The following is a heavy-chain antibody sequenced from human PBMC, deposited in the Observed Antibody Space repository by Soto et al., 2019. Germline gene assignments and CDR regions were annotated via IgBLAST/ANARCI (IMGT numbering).Heavy chain of an antibody. J-gene: IGHJ5*02. V-gene: IGHV3-23*01. CDR3: AKDLMAYYDFWSGSWFDP. D-gene: IGHD3-3*01. CDR1: GFTFSSYA. CDR2: ISGSGGST. Sequence: PGGSLRLSCVASGFTFSSYAMSWVRQAPGKGLEWVSAISGSGGSTYYADSVKGRFTISRDNSKNTLYLQMNSLRAEDTAVYYCAKDLMAYYDFWSGSWFDPWGQGTLVTVSS.